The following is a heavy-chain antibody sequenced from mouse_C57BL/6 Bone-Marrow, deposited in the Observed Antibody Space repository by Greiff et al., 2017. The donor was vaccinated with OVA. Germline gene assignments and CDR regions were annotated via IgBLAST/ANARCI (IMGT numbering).Heavy chain of an antibody. CDR2: IYPGGGYT. V-gene: IGHV1-63*01. D-gene: IGHD2-3*01. CDR3: ARGMDWYFDV. CDR1: GYTFTNYW. Sequence: VKLQESGAELVRPGTSVKMSCKASGYTFTNYWIGWAKQRPGHGLEWIGDIYPGGGYTNYNEKFKGKATLTADKSSSTAYMQFSSLTSEDSAIYYCARGMDWYFDVWGTGTTVTVSS. J-gene: IGHJ1*03.